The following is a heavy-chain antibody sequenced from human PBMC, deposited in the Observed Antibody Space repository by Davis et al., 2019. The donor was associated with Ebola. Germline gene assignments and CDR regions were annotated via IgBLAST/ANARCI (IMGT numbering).Heavy chain of an antibody. V-gene: IGHV3-23*01. CDR3: AGDPNWESGS. Sequence: PGESLRLSCAASGFTFSLTDMNWFRQAPGRGPEWVANINGAAWSTSYADSVKGRFTISRDNSKNMLYLQMDSLRIEDTAQYFCAGDPNWESGSWGQGTPVSVSS. J-gene: IGHJ5*02. CDR2: INGAAWST. D-gene: IGHD1-1*01. CDR1: GFTFSLTD.